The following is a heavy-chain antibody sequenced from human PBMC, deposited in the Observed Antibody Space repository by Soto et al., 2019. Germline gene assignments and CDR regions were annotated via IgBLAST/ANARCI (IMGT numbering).Heavy chain of an antibody. CDR2: IYYSGST. CDR3: ARQISVLRYFDWFDP. Sequence: PSETLSLTCTVSGGSISSSSYYWDWIRQPPGKGLEWIGSIYYSGSTYYNPSLKSRVTISVDTSKNQFSLKLSSVTAADTAVYYCARQISVLRYFDWFDPWGQGTLVTVSS. V-gene: IGHV4-39*01. J-gene: IGHJ5*02. D-gene: IGHD3-9*01. CDR1: GGSISSSSYY.